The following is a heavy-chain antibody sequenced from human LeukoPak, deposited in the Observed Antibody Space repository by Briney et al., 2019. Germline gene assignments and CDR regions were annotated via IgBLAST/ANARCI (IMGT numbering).Heavy chain of an antibody. CDR1: GFIFSSYG. J-gene: IGHJ4*02. Sequence: PGGSLRLSCAASGFIFSSYGMYWVRQSPGKGLEWVAYVSDDGTRQYYADSVKGRLTISRDNSKNTLNLQMNSLRAEDTAVYYCASDREYYYGSGSFDYWGQGTLVTVSA. V-gene: IGHV3-30*03. CDR2: VSDDGTRQ. CDR3: ASDREYYYGSGSFDY. D-gene: IGHD3-10*01.